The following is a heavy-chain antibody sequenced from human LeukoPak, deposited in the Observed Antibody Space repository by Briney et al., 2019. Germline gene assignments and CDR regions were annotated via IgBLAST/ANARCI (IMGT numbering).Heavy chain of an antibody. J-gene: IGHJ3*02. CDR1: GGSFSGYY. D-gene: IGHD3-10*01. Sequence: KPSETLSLTCAVYGGSFSGYYWSWIRQPPGKGLEWIGEINHSGSTNYNPSLKSRVTISVDTSKNQFSLKLSSVTAADTAVCYCARSSYGSGSYVAFDIWGQGTMVTVSS. CDR2: INHSGST. V-gene: IGHV4-34*01. CDR3: ARSSYGSGSYVAFDI.